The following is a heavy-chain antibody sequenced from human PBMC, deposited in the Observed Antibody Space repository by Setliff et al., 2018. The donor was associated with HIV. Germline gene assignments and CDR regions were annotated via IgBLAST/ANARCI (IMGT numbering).Heavy chain of an antibody. CDR1: GYTFTGYY. V-gene: IGHV1-2*02. D-gene: IGHD2-8*02. Sequence: ASVKVSCKASGYTFTGYYLHWVRQAPGQGLEWVGWINPNSGGTNYAQNFLGRVTMTRDTSINTAYMELSSLRSEDTAVYFCARGALLAVFDFDHWGQGTMVTVPQ. CDR2: INPNSGGT. CDR3: ARGALLAVFDFDH. J-gene: IGHJ4*02.